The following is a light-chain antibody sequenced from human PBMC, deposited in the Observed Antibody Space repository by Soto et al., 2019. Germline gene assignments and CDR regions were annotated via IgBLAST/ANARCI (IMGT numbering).Light chain of an antibody. CDR1: QSVSSY. CDR3: QQRSNWPLSYT. J-gene: IGKJ2*01. Sequence: EIVLTQSPATLSLSPGERATLSCRASQSVSSYLAWYQQKPGQAPRLLIYDASNRATGIPARFSGSGSGTDFTLTISSLAPADFAVYYCQQRSNWPLSYTFGQGTKLEIK. V-gene: IGKV3-11*01. CDR2: DAS.